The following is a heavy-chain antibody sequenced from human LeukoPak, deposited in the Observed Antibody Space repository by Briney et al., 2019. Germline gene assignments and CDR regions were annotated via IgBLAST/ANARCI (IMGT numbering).Heavy chain of an antibody. CDR1: GGTFSSYA. CDR2: IIPIFGTA. CDR3: ARLTGGYSYGQNDY. D-gene: IGHD5-18*01. Sequence: SVKISCKASGGTFSSYAISWVRQAPGQGLEWMGGIIPIFGTANYAQKFQGRVTITADESTSTAYMELSSLRSEDTAVYYCARLTGGYSYGQNDYWGQGTLVTVSS. J-gene: IGHJ4*02. V-gene: IGHV1-69*13.